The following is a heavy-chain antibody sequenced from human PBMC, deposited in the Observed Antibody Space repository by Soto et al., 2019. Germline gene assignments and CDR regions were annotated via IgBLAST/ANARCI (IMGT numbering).Heavy chain of an antibody. CDR2: IIPIFGTA. J-gene: IGHJ6*02. Sequence: GASVKVSCKGSGGSFSSYDISWLRQAPGQGLEWMGGIIPIFGTANYAQKFQGRVTITADESTSTAYMELSSLRSEDTAVYYCARDLGCYSGYYYYYYGMDVWGQGTTVTVSS. CDR1: GGSFSSYD. CDR3: ARDLGCYSGYYYYYYGMDV. D-gene: IGHD2-15*01. V-gene: IGHV1-69*13.